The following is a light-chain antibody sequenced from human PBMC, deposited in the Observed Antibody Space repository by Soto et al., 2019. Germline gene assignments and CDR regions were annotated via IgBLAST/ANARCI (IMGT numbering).Light chain of an antibody. Sequence: IVMTQSPGTLAVSPGERATLCYRASQSVSRNLAWYQQKPGQAPRIIIYGASTGATGIPARFSGSGSGTEFNLTISSLQSEDVAVYYCQQYNNWPLTLGGGTKVDIK. J-gene: IGKJ4*01. CDR3: QQYNNWPLT. CDR1: QSVSRN. V-gene: IGKV3-15*01. CDR2: GAS.